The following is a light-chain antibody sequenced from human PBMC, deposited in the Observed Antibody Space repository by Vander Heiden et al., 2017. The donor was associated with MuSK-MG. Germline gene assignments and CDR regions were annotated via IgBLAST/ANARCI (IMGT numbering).Light chain of an antibody. J-gene: IGKJ3*01. Sequence: VMMTQSTLSLPVTVGQSASISCRSSQTLVSSDGNTYLNWFHQRPGQSPRRLIYRLSDRDSGVPDRFSGSGSGTDFTLTISRVEAEDVGVYYCRQSTYWPFTFGPGTKLXI. CDR2: RLS. V-gene: IGKV2-30*01. CDR3: RQSTYWPFT. CDR1: QTLVSSDGNTY.